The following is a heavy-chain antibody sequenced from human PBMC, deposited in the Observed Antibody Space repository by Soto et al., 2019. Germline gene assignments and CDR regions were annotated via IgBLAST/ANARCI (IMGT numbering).Heavy chain of an antibody. V-gene: IGHV4-31*03. CDR3: ARGYSNYDLEYYDGMDV. CDR1: GGPISSGGYY. CDR2: IYYSGST. D-gene: IGHD4-4*01. J-gene: IGHJ6*02. Sequence: QVQLQESGPGLVKPSQTLSLTCTVSGGPISSGGYYWRWIRQHPGKSLEWIGYIYYSGSTNYHPSLTRRVTTSVDTSQYNFSLKLSSVTAADTAVYYCARGYSNYDLEYYDGMDVWGQGTTVTVSS.